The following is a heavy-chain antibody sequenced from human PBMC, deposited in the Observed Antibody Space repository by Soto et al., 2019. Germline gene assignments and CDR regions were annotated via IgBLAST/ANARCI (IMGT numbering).Heavy chain of an antibody. Sequence: PSETLSLTCTVSGGSISSGDYYWSWIRQPPGKGLEWIGYIYYSGSTYYNPSLKSRVTISVDTSKNQFSLKLSSVTAADTAVYYCARVTLGFSSLGGYYYGMDVWGQGTTVTVSS. J-gene: IGHJ6*02. V-gene: IGHV4-30-4*01. CDR2: IYYSGST. D-gene: IGHD6-13*01. CDR3: ARVTLGFSSLGGYYYGMDV. CDR1: GGSISSGDYY.